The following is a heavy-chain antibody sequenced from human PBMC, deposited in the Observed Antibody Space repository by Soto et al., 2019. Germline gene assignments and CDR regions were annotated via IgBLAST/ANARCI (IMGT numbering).Heavy chain of an antibody. Sequence: GGSLRLSCVASGFTFSRYGMNWLRQAPGKGLEWVASISSSTSYVYYADSLRGRFTISRDNAKNSLHLQMNSLRAEDTAVYYCTRDASRDSSARGWFDPWGPGTLVTVSS. J-gene: IGHJ5*02. CDR3: TRDASRDSSARGWFDP. CDR1: GFTFSRYG. CDR2: ISSSTSYV. V-gene: IGHV3-21*01. D-gene: IGHD6-13*01.